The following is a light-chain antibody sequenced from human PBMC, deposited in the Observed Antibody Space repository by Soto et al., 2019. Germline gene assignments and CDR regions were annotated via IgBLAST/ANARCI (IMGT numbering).Light chain of an antibody. Sequence: GARVTITWRASQSISSWLAWYQQKPGKAPKLLIYDASSLESGVPSRFSGSGSGTEFTLTISSLQPDDFATYYCQQYNSYPLTFGGGTKVDIK. CDR2: DAS. V-gene: IGKV1-5*01. J-gene: IGKJ4*01. CDR3: QQYNSYPLT. CDR1: QSISSW.